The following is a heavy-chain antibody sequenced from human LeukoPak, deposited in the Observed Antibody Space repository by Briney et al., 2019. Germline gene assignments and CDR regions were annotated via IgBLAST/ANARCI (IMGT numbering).Heavy chain of an antibody. CDR1: GFTFSSYS. CDR3: AKDRRGSYTRPDDGFDI. J-gene: IGHJ3*02. CDR2: LSDSGGST. D-gene: IGHD1-26*01. V-gene: IGHV3-23*01. Sequence: GGSLRLSCAASGFTFSSYSMNWVRQAPGKGLEWVSSLSDSGGSTNYADSVKGRFTIPRDNPKSTLYLQMNSLRAEDTAVYYCAKDRRGSYTRPDDGFDIWGHGTMVTVSS.